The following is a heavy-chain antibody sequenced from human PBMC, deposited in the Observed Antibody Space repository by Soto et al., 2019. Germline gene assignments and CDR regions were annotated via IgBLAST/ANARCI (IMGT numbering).Heavy chain of an antibody. CDR3: ARDILFDY. V-gene: IGHV1-18*01. D-gene: IGHD2-15*01. CDR1: GYTFTDYG. J-gene: IGHJ4*02. Sequence: ASVKVSCKTSGYTFTDYGVSWVRQAPGQGLEWMGWISGYNGNTNYARKFQGRVTITRDTSASTAYMELSSLRSEDTAVYYCARDILFDYWGQGTLVTVSS. CDR2: ISGYNGNT.